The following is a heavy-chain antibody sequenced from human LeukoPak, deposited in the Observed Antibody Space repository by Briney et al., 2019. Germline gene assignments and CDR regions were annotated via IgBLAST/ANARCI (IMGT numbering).Heavy chain of an antibody. CDR2: ISYDGSNK. J-gene: IGHJ4*02. CDR1: GFTFSSYG. Sequence: GGSLRLSCAASGFTFSSYGMHWVRQAPGKGLEWVAVISYDGSNKYYADSVKGRFTISRDNSKNTLYLQMNSLRAEDTAVYYCAKDLDYWGQGTLVTVSS. V-gene: IGHV3-30*18. CDR3: AKDLDY.